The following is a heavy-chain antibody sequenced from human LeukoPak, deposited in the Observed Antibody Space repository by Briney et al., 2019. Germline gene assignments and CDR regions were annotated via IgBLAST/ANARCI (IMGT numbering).Heavy chain of an antibody. Sequence: SETLSLTCTVSGGSISSGSYYWSWIRQPAGKGLEWIGRIYTSGSTNYNPSLKSRVTISVDTSKNQFSLKLSSVTAADTAVYYCARMYSSGWQDAFDIWGQGTMVTVSS. CDR1: GGSISSGSYY. D-gene: IGHD6-19*01. J-gene: IGHJ3*02. CDR3: ARMYSSGWQDAFDI. V-gene: IGHV4-61*02. CDR2: IYTSGST.